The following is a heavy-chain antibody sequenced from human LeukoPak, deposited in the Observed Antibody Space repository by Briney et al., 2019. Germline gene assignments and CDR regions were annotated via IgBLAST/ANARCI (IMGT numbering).Heavy chain of an antibody. CDR2: ITTSIDII. CDR1: GFSLSSYN. J-gene: IGHJ4*02. Sequence: PGGSLRVSCAASGFSLSSYNMNWVRQAPGKGLEWISYITTSIDIISYADSVKGRFTISRDNAKNSLYLQMDSLRDEDTAVYYCVRDHVYYFGYWGQGSLVTVSA. CDR3: VRDHVYYFGY. D-gene: IGHD3-10*02. V-gene: IGHV3-48*02.